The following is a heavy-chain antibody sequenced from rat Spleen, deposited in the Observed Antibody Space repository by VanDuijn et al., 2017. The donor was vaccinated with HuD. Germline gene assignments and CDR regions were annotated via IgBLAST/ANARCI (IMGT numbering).Heavy chain of an antibody. J-gene: IGHJ4*01. D-gene: IGHD1-1*01. CDR3: ASHRHYSVYVMDA. CDR1: GFTFTNYW. CDR2: ITYDGSST. Sequence: EVQLVESDGGLVRPGRSLKLSCAASGFTFTNYWMTWIRQAPGKGLEWVATITYDGSSTYYRDSVKGRFTISRDNAKSTLYLQMDSLRSEDTATYHCASHRHYSVYVMDAWGQGASVTVSS. V-gene: IGHV5-29*01.